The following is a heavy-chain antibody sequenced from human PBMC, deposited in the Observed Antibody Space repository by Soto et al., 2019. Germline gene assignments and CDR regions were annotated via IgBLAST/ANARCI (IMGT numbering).Heavy chain of an antibody. V-gene: IGHV4-59*01. D-gene: IGHD4-17*01. CDR1: GGSMSSNY. J-gene: IGHJ4*02. CDR3: ARGGSYGDFFDY. CDR2: IYYTGST. Sequence: SETLSLTCTVSGGSMSSNYWTWIRQTPVKGLEWIGYIYYTGSTKYNPSLQSRVTISLDTSKNQFSLRLTSVTSADTAVYYCARGGSYGDFFDYWGQGAQVAVSS.